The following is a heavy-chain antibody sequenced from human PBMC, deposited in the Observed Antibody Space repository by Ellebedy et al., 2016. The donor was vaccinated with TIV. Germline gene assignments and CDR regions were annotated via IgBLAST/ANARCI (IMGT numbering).Heavy chain of an antibody. D-gene: IGHD3-10*01. CDR1: GFTFSGYN. CDR3: ARFTGFGPAGYNMDV. V-gene: IGHV3-21*01. CDR2: ISPSSTYL. J-gene: IGHJ6*02. Sequence: PGGSLRLSCAASGFTFSGYNINWVRQAPGKGLDWVSYISPSSTYLHYADSVKGRFTISRDNANNVAYLEMTSLRAEDTAVYFCARFTGFGPAGYNMDVWGQGTTVTVSS.